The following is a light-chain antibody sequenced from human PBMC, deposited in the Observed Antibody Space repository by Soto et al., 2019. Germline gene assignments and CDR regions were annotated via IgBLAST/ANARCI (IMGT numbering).Light chain of an antibody. CDR3: QQRSNWPPTIT. V-gene: IGKV3-11*01. CDR2: DAS. J-gene: IGKJ5*01. Sequence: EIVVTQSPATLSLSPGERATLSCRASQSVSSYLAWYQQKPGQAPRLLIYDASNRATGIPARFSGSGSGTDFTLTISSLEPEDFAVYYCQQRSNWPPTITFGQGRRLAVK. CDR1: QSVSSY.